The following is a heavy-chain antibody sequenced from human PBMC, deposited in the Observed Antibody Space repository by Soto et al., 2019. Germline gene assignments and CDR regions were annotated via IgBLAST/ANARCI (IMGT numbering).Heavy chain of an antibody. V-gene: IGHV3-33*06. J-gene: IGHJ4*02. CDR2: VWYDGSNK. D-gene: IGHD6-13*01. CDR3: AKSAGKGGLAAPIDY. CDR1: GFTFSNYG. Sequence: GVLRIPCSCSGFTFSNYGMLWVRQAPGKGLEWVAVVWYDGSNKYYADSVKGRFTISRDNSKKTLFLQIDSLRAEDTAVYYCAKSAGKGGLAAPIDYWGQGTLVTVYS.